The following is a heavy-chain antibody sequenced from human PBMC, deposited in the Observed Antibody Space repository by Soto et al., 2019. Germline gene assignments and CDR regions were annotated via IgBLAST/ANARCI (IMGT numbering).Heavy chain of an antibody. V-gene: IGHV4-59*01. CDR2: IYYSGST. D-gene: IGHD5-18*01. CDR3: ARQIQLWLGGEYYYGMDV. Sequence: PSETLSLTCTVSGGSISSYYWSWIRQPPGKGLEWIGYIYYSGSTNYNPSLKSRVTISVDTSKNQFSLKLSSVTAADTAVYYCARQIQLWLGGEYYYGMDVWGQGTTVTVSS. CDR1: GGSISSYY. J-gene: IGHJ6*02.